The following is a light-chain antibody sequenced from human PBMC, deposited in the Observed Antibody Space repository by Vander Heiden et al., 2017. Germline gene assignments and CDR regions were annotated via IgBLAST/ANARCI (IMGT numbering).Light chain of an antibody. CDR2: QDS. CDR3: QAWDSSTVV. V-gene: IGLV3-1*01. J-gene: IGLJ2*01. CDR1: KLGDKY. Sequence: SYELIQPPPASVSPGQTASITCSGDKLGDKYACWYQQKPGQSPVLVIYQDSKRPSGIPERFSGSNSGNTATLTISGTQAMDEADYYCQAWDSSTVVFGGGTKLTVL.